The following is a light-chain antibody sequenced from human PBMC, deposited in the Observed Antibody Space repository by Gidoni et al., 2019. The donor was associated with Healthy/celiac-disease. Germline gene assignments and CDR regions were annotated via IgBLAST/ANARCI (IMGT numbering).Light chain of an antibody. J-gene: IGKJ2*03. V-gene: IGKV2-30*01. Sequence: DLVMTQSPLSLPVTLGQPASISCRSSQSLVNSDGNTYLNWSQQRPGQSPRRLIYKVSNRDSGVPDRFSGSGSGTDSTLKISRVEAEDVGVSYCMQGAHWPPRFGQGTKLEIK. CDR1: QSLVNSDGNTY. CDR3: MQGAHWPPR. CDR2: KVS.